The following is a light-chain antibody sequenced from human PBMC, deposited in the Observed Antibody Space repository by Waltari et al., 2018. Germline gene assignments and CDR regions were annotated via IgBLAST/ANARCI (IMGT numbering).Light chain of an antibody. CDR3: SSYGGSDNLV. V-gene: IGLV2-8*01. Sequence: QSALTQPPSASGSPGQSVTISCTGTSRDVGSYDYVSWYQQHPGKAPKLIIYEVSKRPSGVPDRFSGSKSGNTASLTISGLQAEDEADYVCSSYGGSDNLVFGGGTKVTVL. CDR2: EVS. J-gene: IGLJ2*01. CDR1: SRDVGSYDY.